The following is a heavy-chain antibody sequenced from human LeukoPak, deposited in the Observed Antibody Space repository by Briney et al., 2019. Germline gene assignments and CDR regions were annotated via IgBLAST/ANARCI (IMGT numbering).Heavy chain of an antibody. CDR3: ARHDVLSLPYGDIRVRAFDI. Sequence: KSSETLSLTCTVSGGSISSSSYYWGWIRQPPGKGLEWIGSIYYSGSTYYNPSLRSRVTISVDTSKNQFSLKLSSVTAADTAVYYCARHDVLSLPYGDIRVRAFDIWGQGTMVTVSS. D-gene: IGHD4-17*01. CDR2: IYYSGST. J-gene: IGHJ3*02. CDR1: GGSISSSSYY. V-gene: IGHV4-39*01.